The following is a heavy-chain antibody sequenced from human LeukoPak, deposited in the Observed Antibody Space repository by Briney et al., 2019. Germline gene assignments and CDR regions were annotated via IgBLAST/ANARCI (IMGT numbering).Heavy chain of an antibody. Sequence: SETLSLTCAVYGGSFSGYYWSWIRQPPGKGLEWIGEINHSGSTNYNPSLKSRVTISVDTSKNQFSLKLSSVTAADTAVYYCARHGVYDYVWGSYRYGIDYWGQGTLVTVSS. V-gene: IGHV4-34*01. CDR3: ARHGVYDYVWGSYRYGIDY. D-gene: IGHD3-16*02. J-gene: IGHJ4*02. CDR1: GGSFSGYY. CDR2: INHSGST.